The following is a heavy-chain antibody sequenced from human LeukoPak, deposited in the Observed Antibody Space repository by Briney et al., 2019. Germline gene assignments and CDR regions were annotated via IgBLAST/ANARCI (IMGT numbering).Heavy chain of an antibody. J-gene: IGHJ5*02. CDR1: GGSISGHY. CDR2: IYYSGST. CDR3: ARAGQVPPWFDP. Sequence: PSETLSLTCTVSGGSISGHYWSWIRQPPGKGLEWIGYIYYSGSTNYNPSLKSRVTISVDTSKNQFSLKLSSVTAADTAVYYCARAGQVPPWFDPWGQGTLVTVSS. V-gene: IGHV4-59*11.